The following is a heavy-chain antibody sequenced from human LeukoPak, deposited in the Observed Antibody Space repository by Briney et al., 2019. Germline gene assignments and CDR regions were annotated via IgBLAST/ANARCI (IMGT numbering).Heavy chain of an antibody. CDR1: GGSISSYY. CDR3: ARVPRGGNSVAGHGMDV. Sequence: SETLSLTCTVSGGSISSYYWSWIRQPPGKGLEWVGDIYYSGSTNYNPSLKSRVTISVDTSKNQFSLKLSSVTAADTAVYYCARVPRGGNSVAGHGMDVWGQGTTVTVSS. D-gene: IGHD4-23*01. CDR2: IYYSGST. V-gene: IGHV4-59*01. J-gene: IGHJ6*02.